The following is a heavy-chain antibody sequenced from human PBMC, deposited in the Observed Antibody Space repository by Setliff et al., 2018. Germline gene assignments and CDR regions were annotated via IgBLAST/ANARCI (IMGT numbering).Heavy chain of an antibody. J-gene: IGHJ4*02. CDR2: VYHSGST. D-gene: IGHD2-15*01. V-gene: IGHV4-38-2*01. CDR1: GYFISSGYY. Sequence: SETLSLTCAVSGYFISSGYYWGWIRQPPGKGLEWIGSVYHSGSTYYNPSLKSRVTISVDTSKKQFSLKLSSVTAADTAVYYCARRHCSGGSCYSLNYFDYWGQGTLVTVS. CDR3: ARRHCSGGSCYSLNYFDY.